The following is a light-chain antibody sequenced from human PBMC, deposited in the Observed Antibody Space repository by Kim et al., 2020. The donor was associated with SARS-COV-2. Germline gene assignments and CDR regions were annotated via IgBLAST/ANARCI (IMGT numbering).Light chain of an antibody. CDR2: AAS. CDR3: HQYNSAPWT. CDR1: QVIASS. J-gene: IGKJ1*01. Sequence: ASVGDRVTITCRSSQVIASSLAWYQQKPGKVPQLLIYAASTLQSGVPSRFSGSGSGTEFTLTISSLQTDDFATYFCHQYNSAPWTFGPGTKVDIK. V-gene: IGKV1-27*01.